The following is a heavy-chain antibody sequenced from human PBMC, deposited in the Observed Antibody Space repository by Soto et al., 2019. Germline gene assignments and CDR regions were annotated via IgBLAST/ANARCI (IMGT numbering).Heavy chain of an antibody. CDR2: INPNSGGT. CDR3: ARDLFPGYSSGWYQH. D-gene: IGHD6-19*01. V-gene: IGHV1-2*04. Sequence: AASVKVSCKASGYTFTGYYMHWVRQAPGQGLEWMGWINPNSGGTNYAQKFQGWVTMTRDTSISTAYMELSRLRSDDTAVYYCARDLFPGYSSGWYQHWGQGTLVTVSS. CDR1: GYTFTGYY. J-gene: IGHJ1*01.